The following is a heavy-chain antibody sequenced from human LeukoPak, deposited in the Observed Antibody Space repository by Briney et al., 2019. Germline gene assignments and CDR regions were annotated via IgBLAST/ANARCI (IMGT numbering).Heavy chain of an antibody. J-gene: IGHJ4*02. CDR3: AKNIAAPTTPFDY. Sequence: GGSLRLSCAASGFTFNVYTMNWVRQAPGKGLEWVSSISSTSAYIYYADSVKGRFTISRDNAKKSLYLQMGSLRAEDTALYYCAKNIAAPTTPFDYWGQGTLVTVSS. V-gene: IGHV3-21*04. CDR2: ISSTSAYI. CDR1: GFTFNVYT. D-gene: IGHD6-13*01.